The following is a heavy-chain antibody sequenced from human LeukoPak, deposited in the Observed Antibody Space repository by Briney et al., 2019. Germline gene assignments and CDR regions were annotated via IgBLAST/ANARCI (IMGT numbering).Heavy chain of an antibody. Sequence: GGTLRLSCAASGFTFSSYAMSWVRQAPGKGLEWVSTISNSDGSTYYADSVKGRFSISRDNSENTLYLQMNSLRAEDTAVYYCAKATGYLLWGQGTLVTVSS. CDR3: AKATGYLL. CDR2: ISNSDGST. J-gene: IGHJ4*02. CDR1: GFTFSSYA. D-gene: IGHD1-14*01. V-gene: IGHV3-23*01.